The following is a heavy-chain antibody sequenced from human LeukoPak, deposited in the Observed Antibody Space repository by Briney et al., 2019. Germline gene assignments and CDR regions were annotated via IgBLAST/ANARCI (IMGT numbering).Heavy chain of an antibody. V-gene: IGHV3-21*01. CDR2: ISSSSSYI. CDR3: ARGGTTAYYYYYYMDV. J-gene: IGHJ6*03. CDR1: GFTFSSYS. Sequence: KPGGSLRLSCAAPGFTFSSYSMNWVRQAPGKGLEWVSAISSSSSYIHYADSVKGRFTISRDNAKNSLYLQMNSLRAEDTAVYYCARGGTTAYYYYYYMDVWGKGTTVTVSS. D-gene: IGHD1-26*01.